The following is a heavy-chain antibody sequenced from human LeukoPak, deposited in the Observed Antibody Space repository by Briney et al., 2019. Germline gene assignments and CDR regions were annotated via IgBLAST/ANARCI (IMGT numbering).Heavy chain of an antibody. Sequence: EASVKVSCKASGFTFTSSAVQWVRQARGQRLEWIGWIVVGSGNTNYAQKFQGRVTMTRDTSTSTVYMELSSLGSEDTAVYYCARSYGGNSCFDYWGQGTLVTVSS. V-gene: IGHV1-58*01. CDR1: GFTFTSSA. CDR3: ARSYGGNSCFDY. D-gene: IGHD4-23*01. J-gene: IGHJ4*02. CDR2: IVVGSGNT.